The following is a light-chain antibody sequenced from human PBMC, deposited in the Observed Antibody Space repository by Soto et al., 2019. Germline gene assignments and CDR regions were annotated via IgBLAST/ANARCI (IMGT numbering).Light chain of an antibody. CDR3: QVWDSSSEWV. CDR2: NDS. V-gene: IGLV3-21*02. CDR1: NIGTKS. J-gene: IGLJ3*02. Sequence: SYELSQPPSVSVAPGQTARITCGGNNIGTKSVHWYQQKPGQAPVLVVFNDSDRPSGIPERFSGSNSGDTATTTTLTISRVDAGDEADYYCQVWDSSSEWVFGGGTKLTVL.